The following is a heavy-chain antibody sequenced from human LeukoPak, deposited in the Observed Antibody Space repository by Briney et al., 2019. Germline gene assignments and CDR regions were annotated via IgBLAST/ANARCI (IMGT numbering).Heavy chain of an antibody. D-gene: IGHD2-15*01. Sequence: SETLSLTCAVYVGSFSGYYWTWIRQPPGKGLEWIGEINHSGSTDYNPSLKSRVTISVDMSKNQFSLKLTSVTAADTAVYYCARGFCSGGTCGFDYWGQGTLVTVSS. CDR3: ARGFCSGGTCGFDY. CDR2: INHSGST. J-gene: IGHJ4*02. V-gene: IGHV4-34*01. CDR1: VGSFSGYY.